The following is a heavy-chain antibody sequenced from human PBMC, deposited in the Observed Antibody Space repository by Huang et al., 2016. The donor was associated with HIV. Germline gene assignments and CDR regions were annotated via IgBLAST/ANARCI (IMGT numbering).Heavy chain of an antibody. CDR2: IIPIFGTP. J-gene: IGHJ5*02. Sequence: QVQLVQSGAEVKKPGSSVRVSCEASGGTCSSYAINWVRKAPGQGFEWMGGIIPIFGTPNDAQKFQGRVTITADESTSTAYMELSSLRSDDTAVYYWARDRKYDNAWYWFDPWGQGTLVTVSS. CDR1: GGTCSSYA. CDR3: ARDRKYDNAWYWFDP. V-gene: IGHV1-69*01. D-gene: IGHD1-1*01.